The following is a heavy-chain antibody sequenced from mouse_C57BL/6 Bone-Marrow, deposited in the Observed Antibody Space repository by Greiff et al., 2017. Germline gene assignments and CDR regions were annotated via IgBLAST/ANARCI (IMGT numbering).Heavy chain of an antibody. CDR1: GYTFTSYW. CDR2: IYPSDSET. V-gene: IGHV1-61*01. J-gene: IGHJ1*03. CDR3: ARDFPYYYGSSWYFDV. D-gene: IGHD1-1*01. Sequence: VQLQQPGAELVRPGSSVKLSCKASGYTFTSYWMDWVKQRPGQGLEWIGNIYPSDSETHYNQKFKDKATLTVDKSSSTAYMQLSSLTSEDSAVYYCARDFPYYYGSSWYFDVWGTGTTVTVSS.